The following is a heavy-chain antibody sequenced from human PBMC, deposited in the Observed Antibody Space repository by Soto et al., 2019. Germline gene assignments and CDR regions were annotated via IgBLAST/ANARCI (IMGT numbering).Heavy chain of an antibody. Sequence: PSVKVSCKASGYTFTGYYMHWVRQAPGQGLEWMGWINPNSGGTNYAQKFQGWVTMTRDTSISTAYMELSRLRSDDTAVYYCARGMDFWSGYHYYYYYYGMDVWGQGTKVTV. CDR1: GYTFTGYY. CDR2: INPNSGGT. D-gene: IGHD3-3*01. V-gene: IGHV1-2*04. J-gene: IGHJ6*02. CDR3: ARGMDFWSGYHYYYYYYGMDV.